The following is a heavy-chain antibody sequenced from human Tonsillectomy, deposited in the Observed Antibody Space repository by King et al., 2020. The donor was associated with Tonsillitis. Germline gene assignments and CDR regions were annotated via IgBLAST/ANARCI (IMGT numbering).Heavy chain of an antibody. D-gene: IGHD3-9*01. Sequence: QLQESGPGLVKPSETLSLTCTVSGGSISSYYWSWILQPPGKGLEWIGYIYYSGSTNYNPSLKSRVTISVDTSKNQFSLKLSSVTAADTAVYYCARDLDTDWFDPWGQGTLVTVSS. V-gene: IGHV4-59*01. CDR1: GGSISSYY. CDR2: IYYSGST. J-gene: IGHJ5*02. CDR3: ARDLDTDWFDP.